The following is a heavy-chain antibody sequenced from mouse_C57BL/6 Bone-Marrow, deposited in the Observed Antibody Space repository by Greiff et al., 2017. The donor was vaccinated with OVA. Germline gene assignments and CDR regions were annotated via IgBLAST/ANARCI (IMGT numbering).Heavy chain of an antibody. CDR2: INYDGSST. CDR1: GFTFSDYY. V-gene: IGHV5-16*01. CDR3: ARVITTVVADPWYFDV. J-gene: IGHJ1*03. Sequence: EVKLMESEGGLVQPGSSMKLSCTASGFTFSDYYMAWVRQVPEKGLEWVANINYDGSSTYYLDSLKSRFIISRDNAKNILYLQMSSLKSEDTATYYCARVITTVVADPWYFDVWGTGTTVTVSS. D-gene: IGHD1-1*01.